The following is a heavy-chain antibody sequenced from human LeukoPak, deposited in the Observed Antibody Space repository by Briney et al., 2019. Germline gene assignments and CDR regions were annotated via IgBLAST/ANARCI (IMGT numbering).Heavy chain of an antibody. CDR2: IGTAGDT. CDR1: GFTFSSYD. Sequence: PGGSLRLSCAASGFTFSSYDMHWVRQATGKGLEWVSAIGTAGDTYYPGSVKGRFTISRENAKNSLYLQMNSLRAGDTAVYYCARGYYGSGSPKHGMDVWGQGTTVTVSS. J-gene: IGHJ6*02. V-gene: IGHV3-13*01. D-gene: IGHD3-10*01. CDR3: ARGYYGSGSPKHGMDV.